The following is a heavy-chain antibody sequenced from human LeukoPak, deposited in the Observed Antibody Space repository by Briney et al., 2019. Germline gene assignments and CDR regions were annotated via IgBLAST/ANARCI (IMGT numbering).Heavy chain of an antibody. D-gene: IGHD2-2*01. CDR1: GFTFSDYY. CDR3: ARDERGYCSSTSCLHDAFDI. V-gene: IGHV3-11*06. J-gene: IGHJ3*02. CDR2: ISSSSSYT. Sequence: GGSLRLSCAASGFTFSDYYMSWIRQAPGKGLEWVSYISSSSSYTDYADSVKGRFTISRDNAKNSLYLQMNSLRAEDTAVYYCARDERGYCSSTSCLHDAFDIWGQGTMVTVPS.